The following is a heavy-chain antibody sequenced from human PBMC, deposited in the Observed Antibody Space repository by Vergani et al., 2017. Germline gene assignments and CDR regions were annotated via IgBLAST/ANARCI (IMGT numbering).Heavy chain of an antibody. V-gene: IGHV3-48*01. CDR3: ARRSSDDILTGYKLLDY. CDR2: ISSSSSTI. CDR1: GFTFSSYS. D-gene: IGHD3-9*01. J-gene: IGHJ4*02. Sequence: EVQLVESGGGLVQPGGSLRLSCAASGFTFSSYSMNWVRQAPGKGLEWVSYISSSSSTIYYADSVKGRFTISRDNAKNSLYLQMNSLRAEDTAVYYCARRSSDDILTGYKLLDYWGQGTLVTVSS.